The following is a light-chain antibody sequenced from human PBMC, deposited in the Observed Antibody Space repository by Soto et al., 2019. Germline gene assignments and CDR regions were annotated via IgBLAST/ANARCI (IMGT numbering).Light chain of an antibody. CDR1: QSVGTSY. V-gene: IGKV3-20*01. Sequence: ESVLTQSPGTRSLSPGERATLSCRASQSVGTSYLAWYQQKPGQAPRLLICAASSRATGIPDRFTGSGSGTDFALTISRLEPEDFAVYFCQQHGSSPLTFGGGTKADIK. CDR3: QQHGSSPLT. CDR2: AAS. J-gene: IGKJ4*01.